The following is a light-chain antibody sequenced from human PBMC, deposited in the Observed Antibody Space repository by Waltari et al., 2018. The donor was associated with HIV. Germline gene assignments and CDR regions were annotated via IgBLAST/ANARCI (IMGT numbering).Light chain of an antibody. CDR1: SSNIGNTY. CDR2: DKN. Sequence: QSVLTQPPSVSAAPGQKVTISCSGSSSNIGNTYVTWYQQLPGTAPKLLIYDKNKRPAGMPDRFAGSTSGTAATLGITGRQTGDEADYYCGTWDSSLRAYVFGTGTKVTVL. V-gene: IGLV1-51*01. CDR3: GTWDSSLRAYV. J-gene: IGLJ1*01.